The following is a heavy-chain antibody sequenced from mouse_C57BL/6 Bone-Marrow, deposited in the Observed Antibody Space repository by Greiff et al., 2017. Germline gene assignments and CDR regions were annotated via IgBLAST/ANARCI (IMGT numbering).Heavy chain of an antibody. CDR2: IDPSDSYT. CDR1: GYTFTSYW. J-gene: IGHJ1*03. D-gene: IGHD1-1*01. Sequence: QVQLQQPGAELVKPGASVKLSCKASGYTFTSYWMPWVKQRPGQGLEWIGEIDPSDSYTNYNQNFKGKATLTVDTSSSTAYMQLSSLTSEDSAVYYCAREDYGSTFDVWGTGTTVTVSS. CDR3: AREDYGSTFDV. V-gene: IGHV1-50*01.